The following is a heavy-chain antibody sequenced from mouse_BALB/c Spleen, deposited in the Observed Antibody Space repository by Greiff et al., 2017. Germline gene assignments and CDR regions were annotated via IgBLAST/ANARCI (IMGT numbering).Heavy chain of an antibody. D-gene: IGHD2-10*02. CDR2: ISNLAYSI. V-gene: IGHV5-15*02. CDR1: GFTFSDYG. CDR3: ARDKKYGNFDY. J-gene: IGHJ2*01. Sequence: EVQGVESGGGLVQPGGSRKLSCAASGFTFSDYGMAWVRQAPGKGPEWVAFISNLAYSIYYADTVTGRFTISRENAKNTLYLEMSSLRSEDTAMYYCARDKKYGNFDYWGQGTTLTVSS.